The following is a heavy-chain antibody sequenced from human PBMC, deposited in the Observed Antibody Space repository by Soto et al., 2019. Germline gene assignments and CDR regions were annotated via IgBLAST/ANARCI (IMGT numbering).Heavy chain of an antibody. J-gene: IGHJ6*02. Sequence: GASMKVSCKASGGTFSSYAISWVRQAPGQGLEWMGGIIPIFGTANYAQKFQGRVTITADESTSTAYMELSSLRSEDTAVYYCARARVHTYYDLDYGMDVWGQGTTVTVSS. D-gene: IGHD3-3*01. CDR2: IIPIFGTA. CDR3: ARARVHTYYDLDYGMDV. V-gene: IGHV1-69*13. CDR1: GGTFSSYA.